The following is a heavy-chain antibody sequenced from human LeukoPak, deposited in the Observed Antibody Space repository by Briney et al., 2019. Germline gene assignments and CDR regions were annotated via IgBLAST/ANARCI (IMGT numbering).Heavy chain of an antibody. CDR1: GYSISSGYY. D-gene: IGHD1-26*01. V-gene: IGHV4-38-2*02. CDR2: IYHSGST. Sequence: SETLSLTCTVSGYSISSGYYWGWIRQPPGKGLEWIGSIYHSGSTYYNPSLKSRVTIPVDTSKNQFSLKLSSVTAADTAVYYCARDRWLPSGFYGMDVWGQGTTITVSS. J-gene: IGHJ6*02. CDR3: ARDRWLPSGFYGMDV.